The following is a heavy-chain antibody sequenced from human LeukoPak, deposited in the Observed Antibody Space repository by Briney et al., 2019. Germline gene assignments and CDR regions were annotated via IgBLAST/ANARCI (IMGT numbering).Heavy chain of an antibody. V-gene: IGHV3-7*04. Sequence: GGSLRLSCAASGFTFTNNWMTWVRQAPGKGLEWVANIKQDDSEKYYVGSVKGRFTISRDNAKNSVYLQMNSLRAEDTAVYYCARGRAIDIWGRGTMVTVSS. J-gene: IGHJ3*02. CDR1: GFTFTNNW. CDR3: ARGRAIDI. CDR2: IKQDDSEK.